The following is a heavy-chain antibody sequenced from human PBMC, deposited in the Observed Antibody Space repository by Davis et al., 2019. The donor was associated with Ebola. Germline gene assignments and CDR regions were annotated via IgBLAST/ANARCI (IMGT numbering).Heavy chain of an antibody. Sequence: SVKVSCKASGGTFSSYAISWVRQAPGQGLEWMGRIIPILGIANYAQKFQGRVTITADKSTSTAYMELSSLRSEDTAVYYCACPEDIVVVPAAKEVNSSSASSGCWGQGTLVTVSS. CDR1: GGTFSSYA. CDR3: ACPEDIVVVPAAKEVNSSSASSGC. V-gene: IGHV1-69*04. D-gene: IGHD2-2*01. J-gene: IGHJ4*02. CDR2: IIPILGIA.